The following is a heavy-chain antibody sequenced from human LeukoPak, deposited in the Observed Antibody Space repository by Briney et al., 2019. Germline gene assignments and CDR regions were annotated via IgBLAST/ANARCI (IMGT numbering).Heavy chain of an antibody. CDR1: GFTVSNNY. Sequence: GGSLRLSCAASGFTVSNNYMTWVRQAPGKGLEWVSLIYSGGSTYYADSVKGRFTISRDNSKNTVYLQMNSLRAEDTAVYYCARVGCSGGSCYWAYYYYYGMDVWGQGTTVTVSS. V-gene: IGHV3-66*01. CDR3: ARVGCSGGSCYWAYYYYYGMDV. D-gene: IGHD2-15*01. J-gene: IGHJ6*02. CDR2: IYSGGST.